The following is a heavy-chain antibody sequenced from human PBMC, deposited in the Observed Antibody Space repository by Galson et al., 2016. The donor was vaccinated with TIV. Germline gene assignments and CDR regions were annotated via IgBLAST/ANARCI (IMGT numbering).Heavy chain of an antibody. CDR1: GYTFSGYN. CDR2: IIPNSGGK. CDR3: AKDLED. Sequence: SVKVSCKASGYTFSGYNLHWVRQAPGQGLEWMGRIIPNSGGKNYAQKFQGRNTMTRDTSINTNYMELRRLRSDDTAIYYCAKDLEDWGQGTLVSVSS. V-gene: IGHV1-2*06. J-gene: IGHJ4*02.